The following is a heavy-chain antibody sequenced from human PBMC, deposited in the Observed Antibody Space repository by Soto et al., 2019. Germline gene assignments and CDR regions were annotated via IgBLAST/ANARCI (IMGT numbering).Heavy chain of an antibody. CDR2: INPSGGST. Sequence: QVQLVQSRAEVKKPGASVKVSCKASGYTFTSYYMHWVRQAPGQGLEWVGIINPSGGSTSYAQKFQGRVTLTRDTSTSTVYLELSGLRSEDTAVYYCAGDTLYWSSTSCYPAGWFDPWGQGTLVTVSS. D-gene: IGHD2-2*01. CDR1: GYTFTSYY. CDR3: AGDTLYWSSTSCYPAGWFDP. V-gene: IGHV1-46*01. J-gene: IGHJ5*02.